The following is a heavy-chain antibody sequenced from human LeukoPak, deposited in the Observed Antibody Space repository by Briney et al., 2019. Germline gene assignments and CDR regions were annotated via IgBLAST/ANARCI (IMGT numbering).Heavy chain of an antibody. D-gene: IGHD6-6*01. V-gene: IGHV1-8*01. J-gene: IGHJ6*03. CDR2: MNPNSGNT. Sequence: GASVKVSCKASGYTFTSYDINWVRQATGQGLEWMGWMNPNSGNTGYAQKFQGRVTMTRNTSISTAYMELSSLRSEDTAVNYCARGTARLYYYYMDVWGKGTTVTVSS. CDR1: GYTFTSYD. CDR3: ARGTARLYYYYMDV.